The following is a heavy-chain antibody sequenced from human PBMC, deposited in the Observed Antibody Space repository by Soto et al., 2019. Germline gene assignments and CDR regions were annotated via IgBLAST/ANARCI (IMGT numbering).Heavy chain of an antibody. CDR2: IFSNDEK. Sequence: HVTLKESGPVLVKPTETLTLTCTVSGFSLSIGIVGVSWIRQSPGKVLEWLAHIFSNDEKSNRTSLKSRHTISEDTSKCQVVLTMTNVDRVDKVTYYCARILFGRSVAGGYFYMDVWGKGTTVTVSS. V-gene: IGHV2-26*01. CDR1: GFSLSIGIVG. CDR3: ARILFGRSVAGGYFYMDV. J-gene: IGHJ6*03. D-gene: IGHD6-19*01.